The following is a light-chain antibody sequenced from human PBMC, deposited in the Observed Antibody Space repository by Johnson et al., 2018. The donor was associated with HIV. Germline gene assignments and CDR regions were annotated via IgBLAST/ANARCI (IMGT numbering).Light chain of an antibody. CDR3: GTWDSSLSGYV. J-gene: IGLJ1*01. V-gene: IGLV1-51*02. CDR1: TSNVGNNF. Sequence: QPVLTQPPSVSAAPGQDVIISCSGSTSNVGNNFVSWYQQFPGRAPKLLIYENNKRPSGIPDRLSGSKSGTSALLGITGLQTGDGADYYCGTWDSSLSGYVFGTGTKFTVL. CDR2: ENN.